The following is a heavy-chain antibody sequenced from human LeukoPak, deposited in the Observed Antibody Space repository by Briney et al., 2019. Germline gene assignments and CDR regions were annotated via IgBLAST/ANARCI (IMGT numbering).Heavy chain of an antibody. CDR1: GGTFSSYA. CDR3: ARISNSQWLIYDY. V-gene: IGHV1-69*05. Sequence: SVKVSCKASGGTFSSYAISWVRQAPGQGLERMGRIIPIFGTANYAQKFQGRVTITTDESTSTAYMELSSLRSEDTAVYYCARISNSQWLIYDYWGQGTLVTVSS. J-gene: IGHJ4*02. D-gene: IGHD6-19*01. CDR2: IIPIFGTA.